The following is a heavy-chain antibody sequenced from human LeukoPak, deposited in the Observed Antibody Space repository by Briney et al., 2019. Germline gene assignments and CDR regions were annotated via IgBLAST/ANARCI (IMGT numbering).Heavy chain of an antibody. D-gene: IGHD3-10*01. CDR3: ASSSGGYEYYFDY. CDR1: GGSISSYY. V-gene: IGHV4-59*08. CDR2: IYYSGST. Sequence: PSETLSLTCTVSGGSISSYYWSWIRQPPGKGLEWIGYIYYSGSTNYNPSLKSRVTISVDTSKNQFSLKLSSVTAADTAVYYCASSSGGYEYYFDYWGQGTLVTVSS. J-gene: IGHJ4*02.